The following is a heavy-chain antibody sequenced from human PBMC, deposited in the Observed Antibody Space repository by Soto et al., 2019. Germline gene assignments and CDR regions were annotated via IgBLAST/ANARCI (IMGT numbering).Heavy chain of an antibody. CDR2: FDPEDGET. D-gene: IGHD3-3*01. J-gene: IGHJ4*02. CDR1: GYTLTELS. CDR3: ATGRITIFGVTHRYFDY. V-gene: IGHV1-24*01. Sequence: ASVKVSCKVSGYTLTELSMHWVRQAPGKGLEWMGGFDPEDGETIYAQKFQGRVTMTEDTSTDTAYMELSSLRSEDTAVYYCATGRITIFGVTHRYFDYWGQGTLVTVSS.